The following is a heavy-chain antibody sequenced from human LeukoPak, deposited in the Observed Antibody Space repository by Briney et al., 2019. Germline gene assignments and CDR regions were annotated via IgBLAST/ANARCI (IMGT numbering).Heavy chain of an antibody. CDR1: GFTFSSYS. Sequence: GGSLRLSCAASGFTFSSYSMNWVRQAPGKGLEWVSSISSSSSYIYYADSVKGRFTISRGNAKNSLYLQMNSLRAEDTAVYYCARGYYDSSGPDYYYYGMDVWGQGTTVTVSS. V-gene: IGHV3-21*04. J-gene: IGHJ6*02. CDR2: ISSSSSYI. CDR3: ARGYYDSSGPDYYYYGMDV. D-gene: IGHD3-22*01.